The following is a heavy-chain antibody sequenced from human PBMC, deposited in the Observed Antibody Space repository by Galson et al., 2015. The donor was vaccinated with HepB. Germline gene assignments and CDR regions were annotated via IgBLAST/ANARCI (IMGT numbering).Heavy chain of an antibody. CDR1: GGTFSSYA. J-gene: IGHJ3*02. V-gene: IGHV1-69*06. D-gene: IGHD5-24*01. CDR3: ARGAGGKMATMGAFDI. CDR2: IIPIFGTA. Sequence: SVKVSCKASGGTFSSYAISWVRQAPGQGLEWMGGIIPIFGTANYAQKFQGRVTITADKSTSTAYMELSSLRSEDTAVYYCARGAGGKMATMGAFDIWGQGTMVTVSS.